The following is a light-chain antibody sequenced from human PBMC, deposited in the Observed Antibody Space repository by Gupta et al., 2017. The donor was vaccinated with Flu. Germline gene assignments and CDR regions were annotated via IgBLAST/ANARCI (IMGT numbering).Light chain of an antibody. V-gene: IGLV1-47*01. CDR1: SSNIGNYY. CDR2: RNN. CDR3: AAWDDSLSGYV. Sequence: QSVLTQPPSASGTPGQRVTISCSGSSSNIGNYYVYWYQQLPGTAPKLLIHRNNQRPSGVPDRVSGSRSGTSASLAISGLRSEDEADYYCAAWDDSLSGYVFGTGTKVTVL. J-gene: IGLJ1*01.